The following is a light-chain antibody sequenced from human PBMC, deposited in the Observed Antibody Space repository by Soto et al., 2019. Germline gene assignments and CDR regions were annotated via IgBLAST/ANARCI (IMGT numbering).Light chain of an antibody. V-gene: IGKV1-5*03. Sequence: DIQMTQSPSTLPASVGDRVTITCRASQSISSWLAWYQQKPGKAPKLLIYKASSLESGVPSRFSGSGSGAEFTLTISSLQPDDFATYYCQQYNSYSPYTFGQGTKLDIK. CDR3: QQYNSYSPYT. J-gene: IGKJ2*01. CDR1: QSISSW. CDR2: KAS.